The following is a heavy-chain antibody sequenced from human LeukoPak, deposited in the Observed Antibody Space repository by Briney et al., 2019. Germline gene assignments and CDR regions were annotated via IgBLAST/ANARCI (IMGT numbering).Heavy chain of an antibody. J-gene: IGHJ4*02. V-gene: IGHV1-8*02. Sequence: ASVTVSCTASGYTFTSYGISWVRQATGQGLEWMGWMNPNSGNTGYAQKFQGRVTMTRNTSISTAYMELSSLRSEDTAVYYCAIADDYYDSSGYRADYWGQGTLVTVSS. CDR1: GYTFTSYG. CDR3: AIADDYYDSSGYRADY. D-gene: IGHD3-22*01. CDR2: MNPNSGNT.